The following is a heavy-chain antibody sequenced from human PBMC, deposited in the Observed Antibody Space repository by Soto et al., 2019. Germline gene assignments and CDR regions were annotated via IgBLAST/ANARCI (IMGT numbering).Heavy chain of an antibody. CDR2: ISAYNGNT. J-gene: IGHJ4*02. CDR1: GYTFTSYG. Sequence: GASVKVSCKASGYTFTSYGISWVRQAPGQGLEWMGWISAYNGNTNYAQKLQGRVTMTTDTSTSTAYMELRSLRSDDTAVYYCARNHSAILTGYGPGDYWGQGTLVNVSS. CDR3: ARNHSAILTGYGPGDY. D-gene: IGHD3-9*01. V-gene: IGHV1-18*01.